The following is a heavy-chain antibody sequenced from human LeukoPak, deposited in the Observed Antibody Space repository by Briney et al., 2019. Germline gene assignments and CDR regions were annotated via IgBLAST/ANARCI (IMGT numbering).Heavy chain of an antibody. J-gene: IGHJ4*02. CDR2: IFPGDSDT. Sequence: GESLKISCKGSGYTFIANWIGWVRQMPGKGLEWMGIIFPGDSDTRYSPSFQGQVTLSVDKSINTAYLQWSSLKASDSAIYYCAKWGYCSSDSCYGLDSWGQGTSVIVSS. CDR1: GYTFIANW. V-gene: IGHV5-51*01. CDR3: AKWGYCSSDSCYGLDS. D-gene: IGHD2-2*01.